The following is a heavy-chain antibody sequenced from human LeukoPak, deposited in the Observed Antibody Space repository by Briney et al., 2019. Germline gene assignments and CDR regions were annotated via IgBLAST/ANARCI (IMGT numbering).Heavy chain of an antibody. J-gene: IGHJ5*02. CDR1: GGSISSYY. CDR2: IYYSGST. CDR3: ARQRWIAVAGSWFDP. D-gene: IGHD6-19*01. V-gene: IGHV4-59*08. Sequence: SETLSLTCTVSGGSISSYYWSWIRQPPGKGLEWIGYIYYSGSTNYNPSLKSRVTISVDTSKNQFSLKLSSVTAADTAVYYCARQRWIAVAGSWFDPWGQGTLVTVSS.